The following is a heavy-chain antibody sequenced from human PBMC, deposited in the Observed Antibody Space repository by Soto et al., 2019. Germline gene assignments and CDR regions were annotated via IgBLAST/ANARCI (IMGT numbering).Heavy chain of an antibody. Sequence: EVQLVESGGGLVKPGGSLRLSCAASGFTFSNAWMSWVRQAPGKGLEWVGRIKSKTDGGTTDYAAPVKGRFTISRDDSKNTLYLQMNSLKTEDTAVYYWPTDGGGRSTRLAWVDYWGQGTLVTVSS. V-gene: IGHV3-15*01. CDR1: GFTFSNAW. CDR3: PTDGGGRSTRLAWVDY. J-gene: IGHJ4*02. CDR2: IKSKTDGGTT. D-gene: IGHD2-2*01.